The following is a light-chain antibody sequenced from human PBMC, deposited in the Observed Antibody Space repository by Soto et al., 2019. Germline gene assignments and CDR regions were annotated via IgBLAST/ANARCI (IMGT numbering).Light chain of an antibody. CDR1: RSDVGDNKY. Sequence: QSALTQPASVSGSPGQSISISCTGTRSDVGDNKYVSWYQHQPGKAPKLLIYEVSNRPSRVSNRLSGSKSGNTASLTISGLQAEDAADYYCRSFTGTYTFVFGAGTKGTVL. V-gene: IGLV2-14*01. J-gene: IGLJ1*01. CDR3: RSFTGTYTFV. CDR2: EVS.